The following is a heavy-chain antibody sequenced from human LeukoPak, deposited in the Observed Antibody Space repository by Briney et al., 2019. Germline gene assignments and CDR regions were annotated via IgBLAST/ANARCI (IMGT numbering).Heavy chain of an antibody. Sequence: GASVKVSCKASGYTFTSYGISWVRQAPGQGLEWMGWISAYNGNTNYAQKLQGRVTMTTDTSTSTAYVELRSLRSDDTAVYYCTSDGSGSYGVFDYWGQGTLVTVSS. J-gene: IGHJ4*02. CDR2: ISAYNGNT. CDR1: GYTFTSYG. D-gene: IGHD3-10*01. CDR3: TSDGSGSYGVFDY. V-gene: IGHV1-18*01.